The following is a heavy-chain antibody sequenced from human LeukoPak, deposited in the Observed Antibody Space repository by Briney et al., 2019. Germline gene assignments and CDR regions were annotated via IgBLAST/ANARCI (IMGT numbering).Heavy chain of an antibody. CDR3: ARGGVIDY. CDR1: GCSISSGGYS. J-gene: IGHJ4*02. Sequence: SETLSLTCAVSGCSISSGGYSWGWIRQPPGKGLEWIGYIYHSGSTYYNPSLKSRVTISVDRSKNQFSLKLSSVTAADTAVYYWARGGVIDYGGQGTLVTVS. D-gene: IGHD1-26*01. CDR2: IYHSGST. V-gene: IGHV4-30-2*01.